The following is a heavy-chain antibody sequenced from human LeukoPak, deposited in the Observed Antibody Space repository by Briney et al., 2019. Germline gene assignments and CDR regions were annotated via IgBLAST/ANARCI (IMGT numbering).Heavy chain of an antibody. V-gene: IGHV3-30*04. D-gene: IGHD3-16*02. Sequence: PGRSLRLSCAASGFTFSIYAMHWVRQAPGKGLEWVAVISYDGSNKYYADSVKGRFTISRDNSKNTLYLQMNSLRAEDTAVYYCARDDAPNMITFGGVIGLFDYWGQGTLVTVSS. CDR1: GFTFSIYA. CDR3: ARDDAPNMITFGGVIGLFDY. CDR2: ISYDGSNK. J-gene: IGHJ4*02.